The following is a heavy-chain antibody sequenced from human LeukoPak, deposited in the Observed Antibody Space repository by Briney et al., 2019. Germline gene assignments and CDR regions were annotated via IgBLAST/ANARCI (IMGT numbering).Heavy chain of an antibody. V-gene: IGHV4/OR15-8*01. D-gene: IGHD1-26*01. J-gene: IGHJ4*02. CDR3: AREVGVTYFDY. CDR2: MYHSGTT. Sequence: SETLSLTCDVSGVSISSNNWWNWVRQPPGKGLEWIGEMYHSGTTNYNPSLKSRVTISVDTSKNQFSLKLSSVTAADTAVYYCAREVGVTYFDYWGQGTLVTVSS. CDR1: GVSISSNNW.